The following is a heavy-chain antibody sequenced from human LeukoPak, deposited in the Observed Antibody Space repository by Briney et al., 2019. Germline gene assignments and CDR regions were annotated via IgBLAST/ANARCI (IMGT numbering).Heavy chain of an antibody. CDR3: AKYSRPPSIDY. J-gene: IGHJ4*02. Sequence: GGSLRLSCVASGFTFNTYAMSWVRQAPGKGLEWVSAISGSGGTTYYADSVKGRFTISRDNSKNTLYLQMNSLRAEDTAVYYCAKYSRPPSIDYWGQGTLVTVSS. D-gene: IGHD6-13*01. V-gene: IGHV3-23*01. CDR1: GFTFNTYA. CDR2: ISGSGGTT.